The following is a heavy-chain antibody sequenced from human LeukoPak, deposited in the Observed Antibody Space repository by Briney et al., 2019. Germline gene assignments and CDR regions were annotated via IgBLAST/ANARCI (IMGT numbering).Heavy chain of an antibody. CDR2: ISSSSSYI. D-gene: IGHD3-3*01. J-gene: IGHJ5*02. Sequence: GGSLRLSCAASGFTFSSHSMNWVRPAPGKGLEWVSSISSSSSYIYYADSVKGRFTISRDNAKNSLYLQMNSLRAEDTAVYYCAREGLIYWFDPWGQGTLVTVSS. CDR1: GFTFSSHS. CDR3: AREGLIYWFDP. V-gene: IGHV3-21*01.